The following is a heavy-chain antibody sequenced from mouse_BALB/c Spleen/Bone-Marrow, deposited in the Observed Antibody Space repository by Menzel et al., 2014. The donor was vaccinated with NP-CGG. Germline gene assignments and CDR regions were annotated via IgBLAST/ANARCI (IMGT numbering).Heavy chain of an antibody. V-gene: IGHV2-2*02. D-gene: IGHD2-14*01. CDR1: GFSLTSYG. J-gene: IGHJ4*01. CDR2: IWSGGST. Sequence: VHLVESGPGLVQPSQCLSITCTVSGFSLTSYGVHWVRQSPGKGLEWLGEIWSGGSTDYNAAFKSRLSISKDNSKSQVFFKMNSLQPNDTAIYYCARMDRSSYAMDYWGQGTSVTVSS. CDR3: ARMDRSSYAMDY.